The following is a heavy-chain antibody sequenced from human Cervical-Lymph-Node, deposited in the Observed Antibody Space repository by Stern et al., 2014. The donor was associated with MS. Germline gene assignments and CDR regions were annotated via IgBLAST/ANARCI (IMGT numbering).Heavy chain of an antibody. Sequence: EVQLVGSGGGVLQPGGSLRLSCTASGFTVRRDYMTWVRQAPGKGLEWVSLITNVGSTFYTDSVKGRFTISRDDSKNTVYLHMTSLRAEDTAMYYCARDTSSPERSDWWGQGTLVTVSS. V-gene: IGHV3-53*01. D-gene: IGHD1-1*01. CDR1: GFTVRRDY. CDR3: ARDTSSPERSDW. CDR2: ITNVGST. J-gene: IGHJ4*02.